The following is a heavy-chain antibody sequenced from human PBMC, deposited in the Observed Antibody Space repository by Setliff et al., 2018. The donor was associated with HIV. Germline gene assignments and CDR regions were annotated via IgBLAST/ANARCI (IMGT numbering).Heavy chain of an antibody. Sequence: GGSLRLSCAASGFTFSSDGMHWVRQAPGKGLEWVAFLRYDGSKKYYADSVKGRVTISRDNSKNTLYLQMNSLRAEDTAVYYCARDVSWRVRTHIDVWGKGTMVTVSS. J-gene: IGHJ6*03. CDR2: LRYDGSKK. CDR3: ARDVSWRVRTHIDV. D-gene: IGHD3-3*01. CDR1: GFTFSSDG. V-gene: IGHV3-30*02.